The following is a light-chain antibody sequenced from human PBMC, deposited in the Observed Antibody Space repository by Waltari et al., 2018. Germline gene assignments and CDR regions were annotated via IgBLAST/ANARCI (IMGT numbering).Light chain of an antibody. V-gene: IGLV2-23*01. CDR2: EGS. Sequence: QSALTQPASVSGSPGQSITIFCTGTSSDVGSYNLVSWYQQYPGKAPKLMIYEGSKRPSVVSNRCSGSKSGNTASLTISGLQAEDEADYYCCSYAGSTSWVFGGGTKLTVL. CDR1: SSDVGSYNL. CDR3: CSYAGSTSWV. J-gene: IGLJ3*02.